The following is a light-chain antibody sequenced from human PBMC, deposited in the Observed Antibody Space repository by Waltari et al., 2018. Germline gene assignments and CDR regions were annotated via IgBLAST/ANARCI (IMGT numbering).Light chain of an antibody. CDR1: TLPNQY. Sequence: SFELTQPPSVSVSPGQTASITCSGETLPNQYTYWYQQKAGQAPVLVIFKDTERPSGSHGRFSGSSSGTVVTLTITGVRTEDEADYYCQSADSITTFEVFGGGTKLTVL. CDR2: KDT. V-gene: IGLV3-25*03. CDR3: QSADSITTFEV. J-gene: IGLJ3*02.